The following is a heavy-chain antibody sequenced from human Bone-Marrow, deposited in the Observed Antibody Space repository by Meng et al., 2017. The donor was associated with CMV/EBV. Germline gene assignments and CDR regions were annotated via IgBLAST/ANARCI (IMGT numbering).Heavy chain of an antibody. J-gene: IGHJ4*02. CDR2: IYHSGST. CDR1: GFTFSSYA. V-gene: IGHV4-38-2*02. Sequence: GSLRLSCADSGFTFSSYAMSWVRQAPGKGLEWIGSIYHSGSTYYNPSLKSRVTISVDTSKNQFSLKLSSVTAADTAVYYCARDGTVVAATDYWGQGTLVTVSS. D-gene: IGHD2-15*01. CDR3: ARDGTVVAATDY.